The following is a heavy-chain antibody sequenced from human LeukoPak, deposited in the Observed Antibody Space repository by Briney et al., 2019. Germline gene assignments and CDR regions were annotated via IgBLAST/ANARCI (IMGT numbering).Heavy chain of an antibody. D-gene: IGHD3-22*01. Sequence: GGSLRLSCAASGFTFSSYSMNWVRQAPGKGLEWVSSISSSSSYIYYADSVTGRFTISRDNAKNSLYLQMNSLRAEDTAVYYCARDRLVNPDAFDIWGQGTMVTVSS. V-gene: IGHV3-21*01. CDR1: GFTFSSYS. CDR3: ARDRLVNPDAFDI. J-gene: IGHJ3*02. CDR2: ISSSSSYI.